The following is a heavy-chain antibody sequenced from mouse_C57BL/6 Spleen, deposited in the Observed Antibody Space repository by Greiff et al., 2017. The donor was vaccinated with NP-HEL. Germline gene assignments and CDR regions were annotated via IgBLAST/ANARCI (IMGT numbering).Heavy chain of an antibody. CDR1: GFTFSSYA. CDR3: ATLVTTNY. D-gene: IGHD2-12*01. CDR2: ISDGGSYT. Sequence: DVHLVESGGGLVKPGGSLKLSCAASGFTFSSYAMSWVRQTPEKRLEWVATISDGGSYTYYPDNVKGRFTISRYNAKNNLYLQMSHLKSEDTAMYYCATLVTTNYWGQGTTLTVSS. V-gene: IGHV5-4*01. J-gene: IGHJ2*01.